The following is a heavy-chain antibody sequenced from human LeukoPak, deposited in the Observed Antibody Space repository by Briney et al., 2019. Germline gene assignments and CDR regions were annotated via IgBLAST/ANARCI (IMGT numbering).Heavy chain of an antibody. V-gene: IGHV4-61*10. CDR3: ARWELEAFDI. D-gene: IGHD1-26*01. J-gene: IGHJ3*02. CDR1: GGSISSGSYY. Sequence: PSETLSLTCTVSGGSISSGSYYWSWIRQPAGKGLEWIGRIYYSGSTNYNPSLKSRVTISVDTSKNQFSLKLSSVTAADTAVYYCARWELEAFDIWGQGTMVTVSS. CDR2: IYYSGST.